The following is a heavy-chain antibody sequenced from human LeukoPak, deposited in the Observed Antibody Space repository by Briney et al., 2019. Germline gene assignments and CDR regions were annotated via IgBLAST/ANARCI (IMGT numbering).Heavy chain of an antibody. CDR2: ISSSSYI. J-gene: IGHJ4*02. V-gene: IGHV3-21*01. D-gene: IGHD3-22*01. CDR3: ARDYYYDSSGYCGY. Sequence: PGGSLRLSCAASGFTFSSYSMSWVRQAPGKGLEWVSSISSSSYIYYADSVKGRFTISRDNAKNSLYLQMNSLRAEDTAVYYCARDYYYDSSGYCGYWGQGTLVTVSS. CDR1: GFTFSSYS.